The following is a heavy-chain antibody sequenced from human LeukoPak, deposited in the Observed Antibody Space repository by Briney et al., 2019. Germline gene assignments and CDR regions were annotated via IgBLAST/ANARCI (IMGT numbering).Heavy chain of an antibody. Sequence: GESLNISCKGPGYSFTSYWIGWVRQMPGKGLDWMGIIYPGDSDTRYSPSFQGQVTISADKSINTAYLQWSSLKTSDTAMYYCARPVGATLMDNWFDPWGQGTLVTVSS. CDR1: GYSFTSYW. CDR3: ARPVGATLMDNWFDP. V-gene: IGHV5-51*01. J-gene: IGHJ5*02. CDR2: IYPGDSDT. D-gene: IGHD1-26*01.